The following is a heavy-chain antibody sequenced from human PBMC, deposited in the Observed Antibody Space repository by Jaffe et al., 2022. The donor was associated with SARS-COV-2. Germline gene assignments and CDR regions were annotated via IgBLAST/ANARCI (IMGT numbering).Heavy chain of an antibody. CDR3: ARRGIAATGDY. J-gene: IGHJ4*02. CDR1: GFTFSNYG. CDR2: ISHDGSNK. V-gene: IGHV3-30*03. Sequence: QVQLVESGGGVVQPGRSLRLSCAASGFTFSNYGMHWVRQAPGKGLEWVALISHDGSNKYYADSVKGRFTISRDNSKNTLYLQMNSLRAEDTAVYYCARRGIAATGDYWGQGTLVTVSS. D-gene: IGHD6-13*01.